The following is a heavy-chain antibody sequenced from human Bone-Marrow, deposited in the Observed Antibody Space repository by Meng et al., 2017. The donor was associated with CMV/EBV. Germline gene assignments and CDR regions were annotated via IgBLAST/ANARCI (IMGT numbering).Heavy chain of an antibody. CDR3: ARAAGEYYYYYGMDV. CDR1: GYTFTSYG. D-gene: IGHD3-16*01. CDR2: IIPIFGTA. V-gene: IGHV1-69*05. Sequence: SVKVSCKASGYTFTSYGISWVRQAPGQGLEWMGGIIPIFGTANYAQKFQGRVTITTDESTSTAYMELSSLRSEDTAVYYCARAAGEYYYYYGMDVWGQGTTVTVSS. J-gene: IGHJ6*02.